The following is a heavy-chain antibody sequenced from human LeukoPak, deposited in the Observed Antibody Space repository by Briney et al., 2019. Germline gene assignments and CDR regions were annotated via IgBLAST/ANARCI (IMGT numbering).Heavy chain of an antibody. Sequence: SVKVSCKASGGTFSSYAISWVRQAPGQGLEWMGGIIPIFGTANYAQKFQGRVTITTDESTSTAYMELSSLRSEDTAVYCCAGTIFGVVIDFDYWGQGTLVTVSS. V-gene: IGHV1-69*05. CDR1: GGTFSSYA. CDR2: IIPIFGTA. J-gene: IGHJ4*02. D-gene: IGHD3-3*01. CDR3: AGTIFGVVIDFDY.